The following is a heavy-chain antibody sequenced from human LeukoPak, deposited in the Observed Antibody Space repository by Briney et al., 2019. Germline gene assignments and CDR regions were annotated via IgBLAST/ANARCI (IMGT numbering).Heavy chain of an antibody. D-gene: IGHD3-22*01. CDR3: AKDRSYYDSSGYIYYFDY. CDR1: GFTSSSYS. CDR2: ISSSSSYI. Sequence: GGSLRLSCAASGFTSSSYSMNWVRQAPGKGLEWVSFISSSSSYIYYVDSVKGRFTISRDNSKNTLYLQMNSLRAEDTAVYYCAKDRSYYDSSGYIYYFDYWGQGTLVTVSS. V-gene: IGHV3-21*04. J-gene: IGHJ4*02.